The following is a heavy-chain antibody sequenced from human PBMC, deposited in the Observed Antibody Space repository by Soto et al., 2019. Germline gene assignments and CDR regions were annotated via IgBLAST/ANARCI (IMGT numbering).Heavy chain of an antibody. CDR2: IYSGGNT. Sequence: EVQLVESGGGLIQPGGSLRLSCAASGLTVSNNYMSWVRQAPGKGLEWVSVIYSGGNTNYADSVKGRFIISRDNSKNTVHLQMNNRRAEDTAVYYCARGPNDGGIWGQGTTVTVSS. V-gene: IGHV3-53*01. CDR3: ARGPNDGGI. CDR1: GLTVSNNY. J-gene: IGHJ3*02. D-gene: IGHD1-1*01.